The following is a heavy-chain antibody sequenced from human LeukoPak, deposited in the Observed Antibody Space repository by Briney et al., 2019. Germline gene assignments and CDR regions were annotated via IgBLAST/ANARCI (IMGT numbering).Heavy chain of an antibody. V-gene: IGHV3-23*01. Sequence: GGSLRLSCAASGFTFSSYAMSWVRQAPGKGLEWVSAISGSGGSTYYADSVKGRSTISRDNSKNTLYLQMNSLRAEDTAVYYCAKHLAAAGVFDYWGQETLVTVSS. CDR3: AKHLAAAGVFDY. CDR1: GFTFSSYA. D-gene: IGHD6-13*01. J-gene: IGHJ4*02. CDR2: ISGSGGST.